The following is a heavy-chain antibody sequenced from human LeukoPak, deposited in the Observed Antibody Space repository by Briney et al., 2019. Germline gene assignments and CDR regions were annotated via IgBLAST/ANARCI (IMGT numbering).Heavy chain of an antibody. J-gene: IGHJ4*02. Sequence: GGSLRLSCAASGFTFSSYAMHWVRQAPGKGLEWVAVISYDGSNKYYADSVKGRFTISRDNSKNTLYLQMNSLRAEDTAVYYCTTKALWEPGDYWGQGTLVTVSS. CDR2: ISYDGSNK. CDR1: GFTFSSYA. V-gene: IGHV3-30*04. D-gene: IGHD1-26*01. CDR3: TTKALWEPGDY.